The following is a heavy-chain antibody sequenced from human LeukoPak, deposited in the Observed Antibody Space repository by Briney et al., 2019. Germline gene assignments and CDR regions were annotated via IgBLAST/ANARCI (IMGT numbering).Heavy chain of an antibody. CDR2: THHSGTT. CDR3: ARAEGEPDYGDYWWFDP. J-gene: IGHJ5*02. Sequence: SETLSLTCTVSGGSISSSSYYWGWIRQPPGKGLEWIGSTHHSGTTYSNPSLTTRVTISVDTSKNQFSLKLRSVTAADTAVYYCARAEGEPDYGDYWWFDPWGQGTLVTVSS. D-gene: IGHD4-17*01. CDR1: GGSISSSSYY. V-gene: IGHV4-39*07.